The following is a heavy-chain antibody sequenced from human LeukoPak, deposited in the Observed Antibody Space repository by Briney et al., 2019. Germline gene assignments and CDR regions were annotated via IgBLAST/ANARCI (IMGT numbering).Heavy chain of an antibody. V-gene: IGHV1-69*05. J-gene: IGHJ6*03. D-gene: IGHD6-13*01. CDR1: GGTFSSYA. CDR3: TTAAAGRGYYYYYYYMDV. CDR2: IIPIFGTA. Sequence: SVKVSCKASGGTFSSYAISWVRQAPGQGLEWMGGIIPIFGTANYAQKFQGRVTITTDESTSTAYMELSSLRSEDTAVYYCTTAAAGRGYYYYYYYMDVWGKGTTVTVSS.